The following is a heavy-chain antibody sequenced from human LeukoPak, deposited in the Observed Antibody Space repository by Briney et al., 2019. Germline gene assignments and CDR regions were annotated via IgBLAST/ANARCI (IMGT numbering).Heavy chain of an antibody. J-gene: IGHJ4*02. CDR3: ARGLFGVFDY. CDR2: IYYSGST. D-gene: IGHD3-3*01. Sequence: SETLSLTCTVSGGSISSYYWSWIRQPPGKGLGWIGYIYYSGSTNYNPSLKSRVTISVDTSKNQFSLKLSSVTAADTAVYYCARGLFGVFDYWGQGTLVTVSS. CDR1: GGSISSYY. V-gene: IGHV4-59*01.